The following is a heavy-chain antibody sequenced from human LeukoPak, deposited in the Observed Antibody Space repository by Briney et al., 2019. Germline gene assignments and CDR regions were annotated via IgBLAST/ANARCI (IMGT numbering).Heavy chain of an antibody. J-gene: IGHJ4*02. V-gene: IGHV3-33*01. CDR1: GFTFSSYG. Sequence: GSLRLSCAASGFTFSSYGMHWVRQAPGKGLEWVAVIWYDGSNKYYADSVKGRFTISRDNSKNTLYLQMNSLRAEDTAVYYCARDYCSGLSCYATLFDYWGQGTLVTVSS. CDR3: ARDYCSGLSCYATLFDY. CDR2: IWYDGSNK. D-gene: IGHD2-15*01.